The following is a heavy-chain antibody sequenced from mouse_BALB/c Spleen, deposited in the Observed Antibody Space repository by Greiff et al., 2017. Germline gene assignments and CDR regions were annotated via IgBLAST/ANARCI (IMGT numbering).Heavy chain of an antibody. D-gene: IGHD1-2*01. CDR2: ISSGGSYT. Sequence: DVHLVESGGDLVKPGGSLKLSCAASGFTFSSYGMSWVRQTPDKRLEWVATISSGGSYTYYPDSVKGRFTISRDNAKNTLYLQMSSLKSEDTAMYYCARLPTAFDYWGQGTTLTVSS. CDR1: GFTFSSYG. V-gene: IGHV5-6*01. J-gene: IGHJ2*01. CDR3: ARLPTAFDY.